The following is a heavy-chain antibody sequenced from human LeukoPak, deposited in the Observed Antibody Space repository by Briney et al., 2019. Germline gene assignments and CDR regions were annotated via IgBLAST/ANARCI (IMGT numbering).Heavy chain of an antibody. V-gene: IGHV3-21*01. CDR2: ISSSSSYI. CDR3: AELGITMIGGV. Sequence: GGSLRLSCAASGFTFSSYSMNWVRQAPGKGLEWASSISSSSSYIYYADSVKGRFTISRDNAKTSLYLQMNSLRAEDTAVYYCAELGITMIGGVWGKGTTVTISS. J-gene: IGHJ6*04. CDR1: GFTFSSYS. D-gene: IGHD3-10*02.